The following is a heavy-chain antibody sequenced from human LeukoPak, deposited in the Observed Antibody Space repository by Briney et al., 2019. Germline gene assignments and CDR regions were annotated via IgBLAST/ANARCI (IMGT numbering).Heavy chain of an antibody. D-gene: IGHD3-3*01. CDR1: GFTFSSYA. CDR3: AKGIKQYYDFWSGYYLDY. CDR2: ISYDGSNK. J-gene: IGHJ4*02. Sequence: GGSLRLSCAASGFTFSSYAMHWVRQAPGKGLEWVAVISYDGSNKYYADSVKGRFTISRDNAKNSLYLQMNSLRAEDTALYYCAKGIKQYYDFWSGYYLDYWGQGTLVTVSS. V-gene: IGHV3-30-3*01.